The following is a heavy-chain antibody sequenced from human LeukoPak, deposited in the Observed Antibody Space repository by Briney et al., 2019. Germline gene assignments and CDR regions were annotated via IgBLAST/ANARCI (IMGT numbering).Heavy chain of an antibody. CDR1: GGSISNYY. J-gene: IGHJ5*02. CDR3: VRRSSGWYDNWFDP. D-gene: IGHD6-19*01. V-gene: IGHV4-59*01. CDR2: ISYSGST. Sequence: PSETLSLTCTVSGGSISNYYWSWIRQPPGKGLEWLGYISYSGSTNYNPSLKSRVTISVDTSKNQFSLKLSSVTAADTAVYYCVRRSSGWYDNWFDPWGQGTLVTVSS.